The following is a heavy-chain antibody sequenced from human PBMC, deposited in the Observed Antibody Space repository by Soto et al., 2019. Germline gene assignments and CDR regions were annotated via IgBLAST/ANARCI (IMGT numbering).Heavy chain of an antibody. D-gene: IGHD2-15*01. CDR2: INHSGST. CDR3: ARSRPEPGNIVVVGAATLIGVVFDY. Sequence: SETLSLTCAVYGGSFSGYYWSWIRQPPGKGLEWIGEINHSGSTNYNPSLKSRVTISVDTSKNQFSLKLSSVTAADTAVYYCARSRPEPGNIVVVGAATLIGVVFDYWGQGTLVTVSS. J-gene: IGHJ4*02. V-gene: IGHV4-34*01. CDR1: GGSFSGYY.